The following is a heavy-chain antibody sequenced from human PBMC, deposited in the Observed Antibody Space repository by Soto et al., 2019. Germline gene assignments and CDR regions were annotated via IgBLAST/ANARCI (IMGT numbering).Heavy chain of an antibody. CDR2: IYTSGST. CDR3: ARDSSGYYYESDWFDP. D-gene: IGHD3-22*01. CDR1: GGSISSYY. Sequence: SETLSLTCTVSGGSISSYYWSWIRQPAGKGLEWIGRIYTSGSTNYNPSLKSRVTMSVDTSKSQFSLKLSSVTAADTAVYYCARDSSGYYYESDWFDPWGQGTLVTVSS. J-gene: IGHJ5*02. V-gene: IGHV4-4*07.